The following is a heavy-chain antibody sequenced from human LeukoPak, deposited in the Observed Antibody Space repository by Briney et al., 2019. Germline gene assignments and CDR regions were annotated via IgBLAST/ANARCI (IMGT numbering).Heavy chain of an antibody. V-gene: IGHV1-2*02. CDR2: INSNSGDT. D-gene: IGHD3-3*01. J-gene: IGHJ6*02. Sequence: ASVKVSCKASGYTFTGYYMHWVRQAPGKGLEWMGWINSNSGDTNYAQKFQGRVTMTTDTSTSTAYMELRSLRSDDTAVYYCPRDDGRITIFGVVINTVTADYYYYGMDVRGQGTTVTVSS. CDR1: GYTFTGYY. CDR3: PRDDGRITIFGVVINTVTADYYYYGMDV.